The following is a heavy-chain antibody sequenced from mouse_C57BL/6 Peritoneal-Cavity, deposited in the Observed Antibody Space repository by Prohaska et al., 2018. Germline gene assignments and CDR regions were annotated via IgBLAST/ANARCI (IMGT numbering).Heavy chain of an antibody. D-gene: IGHD2-1*01. CDR2: INSDGSAI. J-gene: IGHJ1*03. Sequence: EVQLLETGGGLVQPGGSRGLSCEGSGFTFSGFWMRWVRQTPGKTLEWIGDINSDGSAINYAPSIKDRFTIFRDNDKSTLYLQMSNVRSEDTATYFCMRYGNSWYFDVSGTGTTVTVSS. V-gene: IGHV11-2*01. CDR3: MRYGNSWYFDV. CDR1: GFTFSGFW.